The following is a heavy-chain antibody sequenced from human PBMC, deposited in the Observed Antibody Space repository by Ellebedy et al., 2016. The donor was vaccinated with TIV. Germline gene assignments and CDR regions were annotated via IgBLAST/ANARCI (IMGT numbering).Heavy chain of an antibody. CDR1: GASLSGYQ. V-gene: IGHV4-34*01. J-gene: IGHJ5*02. D-gene: IGHD2-2*02. CDR3: ARCYTGSNWFDP. CDR2: INDVATT. Sequence: MPSETLSLTCAVYGASLSGYQWSWFRLSPGKGLEWIGEINDVATTNYNPSLRGRVTISVDTSRIQFSLKLSSVTAADSGVYYCARCYTGSNWFDPWGQGTLVTVSS.